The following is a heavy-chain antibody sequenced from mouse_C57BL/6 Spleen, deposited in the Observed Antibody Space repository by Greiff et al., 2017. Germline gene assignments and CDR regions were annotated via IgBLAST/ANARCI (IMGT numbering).Heavy chain of an antibody. CDR3: ARAETTVVANWYFDV. Sequence: QVQLQQPGAELVKPGASVKLSCKASGYTFTSYWMHWVKQRPGQGLEWIGMIHPNSGSTNYNEKFKSKATLTVDKSSSTAYMQLSSLTSEDAAVYYCARAETTVVANWYFDVWGTGTTVTVSS. D-gene: IGHD1-1*01. CDR1: GYTFTSYW. J-gene: IGHJ1*03. CDR2: IHPNSGST. V-gene: IGHV1-64*01.